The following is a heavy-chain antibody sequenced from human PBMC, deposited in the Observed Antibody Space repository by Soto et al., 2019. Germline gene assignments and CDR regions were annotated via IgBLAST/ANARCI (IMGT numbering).Heavy chain of an antibody. CDR3: ARDPAPRGYSYGPYNWFDP. D-gene: IGHD5-18*01. CDR2: INAGNGNT. V-gene: IGHV1-3*01. Sequence: ASVKVSCKASGYTFPSYDITWVRQAPGQRLGWMGWINAGNGNTKYSQKFQGRVTITRDTSASTAYMELSSLRSEDTAVYYCARDPAPRGYSYGPYNWFDPWGQGTLVTVSS. J-gene: IGHJ5*02. CDR1: GYTFPSYD.